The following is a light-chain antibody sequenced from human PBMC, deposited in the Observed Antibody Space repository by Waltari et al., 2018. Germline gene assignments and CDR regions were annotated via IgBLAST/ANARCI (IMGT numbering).Light chain of an antibody. V-gene: IGLV2-8*01. CDR2: EVS. CDR3: SSYAGSNNVV. J-gene: IGLJ2*01. CDR1: SSDVGRYNY. Sequence: QSALTQPPSASGSPGRSVPISCTGTSSDVGRYNYVSWYQQHPGKAPKLMIYEVSKRPSGVPARLSGSKSGNTASLTVSGLQAEDEADYYCSSYAGSNNVVFGGGTKLTVL.